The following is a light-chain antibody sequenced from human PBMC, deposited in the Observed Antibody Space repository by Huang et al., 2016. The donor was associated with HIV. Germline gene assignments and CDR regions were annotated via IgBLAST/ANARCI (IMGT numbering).Light chain of an antibody. CDR2: KVS. V-gene: IGKV2-30*01. Sequence: DVVMTQSPLSLPVTLGQPATISCRSSQSLVYSDGYTYLNWFQQRPGQSPRRLIYKVSSRESGVPDRFSGSGSGTDFTLKISRVEAEDVGVYYCMQGTHWPPTFGQGTKVEIK. CDR3: MQGTHWPPT. CDR1: QSLVYSDGYTY. J-gene: IGKJ1*01.